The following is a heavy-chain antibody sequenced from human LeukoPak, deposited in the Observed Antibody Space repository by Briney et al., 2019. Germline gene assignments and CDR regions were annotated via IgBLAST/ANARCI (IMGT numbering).Heavy chain of an antibody. V-gene: IGHV3-74*01. CDR2: INHDGSST. CDR3: ARGLGFGYFDS. J-gene: IGHJ4*02. CDR1: GFTFSRYW. Sequence: PGGSLRLSCAASGFTFSRYWMHWVRQAPGKGLVWVSRINHDGSSTSYADSVKGRFTISRDNAKNTLYLQMNSLRAGDTAVYYCARGLGFGYFDSWGQGTLVTVSS. D-gene: IGHD3-9*01.